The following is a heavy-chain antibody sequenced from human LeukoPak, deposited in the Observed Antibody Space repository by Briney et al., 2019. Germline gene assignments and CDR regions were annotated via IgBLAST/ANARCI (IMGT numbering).Heavy chain of an antibody. J-gene: IGHJ4*02. Sequence: GGSLRLSCAASGFTFSGSAMHWVRQASGKGLEWVGRIRSKANSYATAYAASVKGRFTISRDDSKNTAYLQMNGLKTEDTAVYYCTTILYVGNYDYWGQGTLVTVSS. D-gene: IGHD2/OR15-2a*01. V-gene: IGHV3-73*01. CDR1: GFTFSGSA. CDR3: TTILYVGNYDY. CDR2: IRSKANSYAT.